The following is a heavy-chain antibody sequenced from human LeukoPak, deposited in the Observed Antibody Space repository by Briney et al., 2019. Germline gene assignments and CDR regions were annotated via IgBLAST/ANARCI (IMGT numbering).Heavy chain of an antibody. Sequence: GASVKVSCKASGYTFTGYYMHWVRQAPGQGLEWMGWINPNSGGTNYAQKFQGRVTMTRDTSISTAYMELSRLRSDDTAVYYCARDPDPPYYYDSSGYYSNWGQETLVTVSS. CDR3: ARDPDPPYYYDSSGYYSN. CDR1: GYTFTGYY. D-gene: IGHD3-22*01. CDR2: INPNSGGT. J-gene: IGHJ4*02. V-gene: IGHV1-2*02.